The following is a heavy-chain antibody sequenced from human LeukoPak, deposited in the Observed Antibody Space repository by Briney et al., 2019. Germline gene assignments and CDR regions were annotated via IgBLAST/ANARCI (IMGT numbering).Heavy chain of an antibody. J-gene: IGHJ4*02. V-gene: IGHV3-23*01. CDR1: GFTFSSYA. Sequence: PGGSLRLSCAASGFTFSSYAMSWVRQAPGKGLEWVSAISGSGGSTYYADSVKGRFTISRDNSKNTLYLQMNSLRAEDTAVYYCAKTLIFGVVKGGGFDYWGQGTLVTVSS. CDR3: AKTLIFGVVKGGGFDY. CDR2: ISGSGGST. D-gene: IGHD3-3*01.